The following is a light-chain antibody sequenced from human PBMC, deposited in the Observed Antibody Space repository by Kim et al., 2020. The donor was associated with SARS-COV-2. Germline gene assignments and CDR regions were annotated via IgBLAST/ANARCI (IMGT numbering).Light chain of an antibody. CDR3: YSAADNNLV. V-gene: IGLV3-27*01. Sequence: VSAGQTARITCSGDVLAKKYARWFQQKPGQAPVLVIYKDSERPSGIPERFSGSSSGTTVTLTISGAQVEDEADYYCYSAADNNLVFGGGTQLTVL. J-gene: IGLJ3*02. CDR1: VLAKKY. CDR2: KDS.